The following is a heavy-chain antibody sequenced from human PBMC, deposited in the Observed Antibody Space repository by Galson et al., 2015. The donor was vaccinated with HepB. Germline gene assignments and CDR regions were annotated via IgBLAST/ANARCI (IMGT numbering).Heavy chain of an antibody. CDR2: IKQDGSEK. D-gene: IGHD2-2*01. CDR1: GFTFSSYW. J-gene: IGHJ5*02. V-gene: IGHV3-7*03. CDR3: ARGGGIVVVPAGNTPRGYNWFDP. Sequence: SLRLSCAASGFTFSSYWMSWVRQAPGKGLEWVANIKQDGSEKYYVDSVKGRFTISRDNAKNSLYLQMNSLRAEDTAAYYCARGGGIVVVPAGNTPRGYNWFDPWGQGTLVTVSS.